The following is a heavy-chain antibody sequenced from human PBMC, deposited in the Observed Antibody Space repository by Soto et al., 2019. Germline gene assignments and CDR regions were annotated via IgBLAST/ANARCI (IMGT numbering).Heavy chain of an antibody. V-gene: IGHV3-7*01. CDR1: GFTFSSYW. Sequence: PGGSLRLSCAASGFTFSSYWMSWVRQAPGKGLEWVANIKQDGSEKYYVDSVKGRFTISRDNTKNSLYLQMNSLRAEDTAVYYCARDYYDSSGYWKAYYYYGMDVWGQGTTVTVSS. D-gene: IGHD3-22*01. CDR2: IKQDGSEK. J-gene: IGHJ6*02. CDR3: ARDYYDSSGYWKAYYYYGMDV.